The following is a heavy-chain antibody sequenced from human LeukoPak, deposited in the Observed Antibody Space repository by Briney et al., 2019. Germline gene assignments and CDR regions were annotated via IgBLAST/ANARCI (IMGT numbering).Heavy chain of an antibody. J-gene: IGHJ4*02. CDR3: ARHDYDSSGYRRDYYFDY. D-gene: IGHD3-22*01. CDR1: GGPVSSTDYY. Sequence: SETLSLTCTVSGGPVSSTDYYWRWLRRRPGRGLEWIGSIYYSGYTYYNPSLKSRLTMSVDTSTNQFSLRLTSVTAADTAVYYCARHDYDSSGYRRDYYFDYWSQGTLVTVSS. V-gene: IGHV4-39*01. CDR2: IYYSGYT.